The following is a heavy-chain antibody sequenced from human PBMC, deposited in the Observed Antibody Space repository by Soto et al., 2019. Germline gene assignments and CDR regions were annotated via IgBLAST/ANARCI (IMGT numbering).Heavy chain of an antibody. CDR2: IIPIFGTA. CDR3: ARDGSSSGYYY. J-gene: IGHJ4*02. V-gene: IGHV1-69*01. Sequence: QVQLVQSGAEVKKPGSSVKVSCKASGGTFSSYAISWVRQAPGQGLEWMGGIIPIFGTANYAQKFQGRFMITADESTSIAYMKLSRLRSEEKAVYYWARDGSSSGYYYWGQGTLVTVSS. D-gene: IGHD3-22*01. CDR1: GGTFSSYA.